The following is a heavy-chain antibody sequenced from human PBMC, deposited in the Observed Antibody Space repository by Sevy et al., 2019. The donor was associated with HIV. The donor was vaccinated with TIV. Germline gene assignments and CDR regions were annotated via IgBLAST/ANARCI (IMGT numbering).Heavy chain of an antibody. CDR1: GFTFSSYA. V-gene: IGHV3-23*01. J-gene: IGHJ6*02. D-gene: IGHD3-3*01. Sequence: GESLKISCAASGFTFSSYAMSWVRQAPGKGLEWVSAISGSGGSTYYADSVKGRFTISRDNSKNTLYLQMNSLRAEDTAVYYCAKESGTYYDFWSGYYRLNYYYYGMDVWGQGTTVTVSS. CDR3: AKESGTYYDFWSGYYRLNYYYYGMDV. CDR2: ISGSGGST.